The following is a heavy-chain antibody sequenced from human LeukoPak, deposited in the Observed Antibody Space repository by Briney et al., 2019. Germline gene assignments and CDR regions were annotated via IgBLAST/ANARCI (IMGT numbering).Heavy chain of an antibody. Sequence: GGSLRLSCAASGFTFSSYAMHWVRQAPGKGLEWVAVISYDGSNKYYADSVKGRFTISRDNSKNTLYLQMNSLRAEDTAVYYCARGGQLPYYFDYWGQGTLVTVSS. J-gene: IGHJ4*02. CDR3: ARGGQLPYYFDY. V-gene: IGHV3-30-3*01. CDR1: GFTFSSYA. CDR2: ISYDGSNK. D-gene: IGHD4-23*01.